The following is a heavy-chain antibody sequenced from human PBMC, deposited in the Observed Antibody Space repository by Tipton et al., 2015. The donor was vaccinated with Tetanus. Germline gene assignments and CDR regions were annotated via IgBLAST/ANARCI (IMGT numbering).Heavy chain of an antibody. CDR2: ISPDGATV. J-gene: IGHJ4*02. CDR3: ARVPGSTGFEEVYDS. V-gene: IGHV3-74*03. CDR1: GFSFSRTW. Sequence: SLRLSCVGSGFSFSRTWLHWVRQAPGRGLVWISRISPDGATVTYADSIEGRFTISRDNSKNTLYLEMDSLRADDTSHYYCARVPGSTGFEEVYDSWGQGALVTVSS. D-gene: IGHD1-14*01.